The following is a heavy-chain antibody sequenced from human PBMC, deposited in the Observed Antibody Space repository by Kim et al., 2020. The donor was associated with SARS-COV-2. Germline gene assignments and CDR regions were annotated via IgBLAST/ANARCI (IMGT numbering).Heavy chain of an antibody. Sequence: YNPSLKSRVTISVDTSKNQFSLKLSSVTAADTAVYYCARVPGFLGAFDIWGQGTMVTVSS. D-gene: IGHD3-3*01. V-gene: IGHV4-30-2*05. CDR3: ARVPGFLGAFDI. J-gene: IGHJ3*02.